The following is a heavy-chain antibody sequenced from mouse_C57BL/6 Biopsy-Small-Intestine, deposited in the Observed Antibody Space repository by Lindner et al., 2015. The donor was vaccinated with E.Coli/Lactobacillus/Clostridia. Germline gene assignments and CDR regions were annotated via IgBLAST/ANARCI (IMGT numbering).Heavy chain of an antibody. CDR2: IYPGDGDT. Sequence: VQLQESGAELVKPGASVKISCKASGYAFSSYWMNWVKQRPGKGLEWIGQIYPGDGDTNYNGKFKGKATLTVNKSSSTAYRELRSLTSEDSAVYFCARVVYAMDYWGQGTSVTVSS. D-gene: IGHD1-1*02. V-gene: IGHV1-80*01. CDR3: ARVVYAMDY. CDR1: GYAFSSYW. J-gene: IGHJ4*01.